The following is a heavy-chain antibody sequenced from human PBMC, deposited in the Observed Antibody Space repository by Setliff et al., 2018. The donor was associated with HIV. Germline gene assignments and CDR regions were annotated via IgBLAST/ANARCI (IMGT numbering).Heavy chain of an antibody. J-gene: IGHJ4*02. CDR1: GFTFSTYW. CDR3: ASVLRYYGSGSYPFGY. Sequence: GGSLRLSCAVSGFTFSTYWMRWVRQAPGKGLEWVANIKQDGSEKYYVDSVKGRFTISRDNAKNSLYLQMNSLRAEDTAVYYCASVLRYYGSGSYPFGYWGQGTLVTVS. CDR2: IKQDGSEK. V-gene: IGHV3-7*01. D-gene: IGHD3-10*01.